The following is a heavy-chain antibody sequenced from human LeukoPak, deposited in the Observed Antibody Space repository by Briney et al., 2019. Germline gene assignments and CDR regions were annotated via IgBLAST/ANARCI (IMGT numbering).Heavy chain of an antibody. Sequence: GGSLRLSCAASGFTFDDYAMHWVRQAPGKGLEWVSGISWNSGTINYADSVRGRFTISRDNTKNSLYLQMSSLRAEDTAVYYCATDRGWRTSGYYLYYFEYWGQGTLVTFSS. CDR2: ISWNSGTI. V-gene: IGHV3-9*01. J-gene: IGHJ4*02. D-gene: IGHD3-3*01. CDR3: ATDRGWRTSGYYLYYFEY. CDR1: GFTFDDYA.